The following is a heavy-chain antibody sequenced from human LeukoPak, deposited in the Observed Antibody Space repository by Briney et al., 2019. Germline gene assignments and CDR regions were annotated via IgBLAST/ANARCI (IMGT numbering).Heavy chain of an antibody. CDR3: ARGSIDYYYDSMGNDAFDI. J-gene: IGHJ3*02. CDR2: ISSSGSTI. Sequence: GGSLRLSCAASGFTFSDYYMSWIRQAPGKGLEWGLYISSSGSTIYYADSVKGRFTISRDNANNSLYLQMNSLRAEDTAVYYCARGSIDYYYDSMGNDAFDIWGQGTMVTVSS. D-gene: IGHD3-22*01. CDR1: GFTFSDYY. V-gene: IGHV3-11*01.